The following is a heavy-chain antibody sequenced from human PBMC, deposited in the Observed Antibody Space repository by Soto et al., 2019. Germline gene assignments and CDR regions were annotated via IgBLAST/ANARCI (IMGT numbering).Heavy chain of an antibody. J-gene: IGHJ6*02. CDR2: INHSGST. CDR1: GGSFSGYY. D-gene: IGHD6-13*01. V-gene: IGHV4-34*01. CDR3: ARGPYSSTYYYYYYYGMDV. Sequence: SESLSLTCAVYGGSFSGYYWSWIRQPPGKGLEWIGEINHSGSTNYNPSLKSRVTISVDTSKNQFSLKLSSVTAADTAVYYCARGPYSSTYYYYYYYGMDVWGQGTTVTVSS.